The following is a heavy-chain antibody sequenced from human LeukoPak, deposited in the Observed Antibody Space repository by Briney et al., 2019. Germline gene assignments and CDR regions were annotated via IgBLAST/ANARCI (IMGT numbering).Heavy chain of an antibody. V-gene: IGHV4-59*08. CDR1: GGSISSYY. CDR2: IYYSGST. D-gene: IGHD4-23*01. Sequence: SETLSLTCTVSGGSISSYYWSWIRQPPGKGLEWIGYIYYSGSTNYNPFLKSRVTISVDTSKNQFSLKLSSVTAADTAVYYCASTRWGVDYGGNSGDYYYYGMDAWGQGTTVTVSS. CDR3: ASTRWGVDYGGNSGDYYYYGMDA. J-gene: IGHJ6*02.